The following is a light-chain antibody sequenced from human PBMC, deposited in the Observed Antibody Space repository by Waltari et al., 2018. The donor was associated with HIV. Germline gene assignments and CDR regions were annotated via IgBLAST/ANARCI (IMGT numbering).Light chain of an antibody. CDR2: DLT. Sequence: QSALTQPRSVSGSPGQSVTISCTGTSSDIGGHNYVSWYQQLPGKLPKLMIYDLTKRPPAVPYRFSCSKSGNTASLTISGRQAEDEADYYCCSFAGSYTWLFGGGTKLTVL. CDR3: CSFAGSYTWL. V-gene: IGLV2-11*01. J-gene: IGLJ2*01. CDR1: SSDIGGHNY.